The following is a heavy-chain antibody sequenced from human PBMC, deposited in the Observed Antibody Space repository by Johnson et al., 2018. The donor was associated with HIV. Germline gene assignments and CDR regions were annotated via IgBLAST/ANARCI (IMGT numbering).Heavy chain of an antibody. CDR3: ARDRAEVDDPNDAFDI. D-gene: IGHD1-1*01. CDR2: ISPDESKT. CDR1: GFTFINYW. Sequence: VQLVESGGGLVQPGGSLRLSCATSGFTFINYWMHWVRQAPGKGPVWVSRISPDESKTDYADSVKGRFTISRDNSKTTLYLQMNRLRTDDTAVYYCARDRAEVDDPNDAFDIWGQGTMVTVSS. J-gene: IGHJ3*02. V-gene: IGHV3-74*01.